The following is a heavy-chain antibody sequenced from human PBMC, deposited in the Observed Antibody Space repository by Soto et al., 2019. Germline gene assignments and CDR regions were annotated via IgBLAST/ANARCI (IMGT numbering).Heavy chain of an antibody. Sequence: QVQLVESGGGVVQPGRSLRLSCAASGFTFSSYAMHWVRQAPGKGLEWVAVISYDGSNKYYADSVKGRFTISRDNSKNTLYLQMNSLRAEDTAVYYCAREYYSYGYAGLGNDYWGQGTLVTVSS. CDR3: AREYYSYGYAGLGNDY. V-gene: IGHV3-30-3*01. CDR1: GFTFSSYA. CDR2: ISYDGSNK. J-gene: IGHJ4*02. D-gene: IGHD5-18*01.